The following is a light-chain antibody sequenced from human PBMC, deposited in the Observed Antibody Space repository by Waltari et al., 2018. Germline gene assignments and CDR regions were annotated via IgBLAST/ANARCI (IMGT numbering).Light chain of an antibody. CDR3: SSYAGNNNVV. J-gene: IGLJ2*01. V-gene: IGLV2-8*01. Sequence: QSALTQPPSASGSPGQSVTISCTGTSSDVGGYNYFSLYQQHPRKAPNLMIYEVSTRPSGVPDRFSGSKSGNTASLTVSGLRAEDEADYYCSSYAGNNNVVFGGGTKLTVL. CDR1: SSDVGGYNY. CDR2: EVS.